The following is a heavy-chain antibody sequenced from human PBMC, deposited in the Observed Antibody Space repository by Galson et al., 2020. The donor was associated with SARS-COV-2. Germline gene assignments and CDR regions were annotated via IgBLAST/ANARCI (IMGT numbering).Heavy chain of an antibody. V-gene: IGHV3-30*04. CDR3: ARAQGGYKFFAY. D-gene: IGHD5-12*01. Sequence: GGSLRLSCAASGFTFNNYAIHWVRQAPGKGLEWVAVISYDGRNEYYADSVKGRFTISRDNSKNTLYLQMSSLRVEDTAVYYCARAQGGYKFFAYWGQGTLVTVSS. J-gene: IGHJ4*02. CDR2: ISYDGRNE. CDR1: GFTFNNYA.